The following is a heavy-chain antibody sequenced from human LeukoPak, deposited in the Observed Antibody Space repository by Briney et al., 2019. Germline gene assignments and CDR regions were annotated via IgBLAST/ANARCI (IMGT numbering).Heavy chain of an antibody. V-gene: IGHV1-24*01. Sequence: GAPVKVSCKVSGYTLTKLSMHWVRQAPGKGLEWMGTFDPEDGERLYAQKFQGRLTMTEDTSTDTAYMELSSLRSEDTAVYYCATVYSYDSSAYYRLDYWGQGTLVTVSS. CDR1: GYTLTKLS. CDR2: FDPEDGER. CDR3: ATVYSYDSSAYYRLDY. D-gene: IGHD3-22*01. J-gene: IGHJ4*02.